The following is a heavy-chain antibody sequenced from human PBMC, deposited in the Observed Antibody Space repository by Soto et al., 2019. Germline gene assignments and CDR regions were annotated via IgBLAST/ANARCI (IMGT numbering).Heavy chain of an antibody. D-gene: IGHD3-9*01. Sequence: GGSLRLSCAASGFTFSSYSMNWVRQAPGKGLEWVSYISSSSSTIYYADSVKGRFTISRDNAKNSLYLQMNSLRAEDTAVYYCARDNRRALTYYDILTGYSGFDYWGQGTLVTVSS. CDR2: ISSSSSTI. V-gene: IGHV3-48*04. J-gene: IGHJ4*02. CDR3: ARDNRRALTYYDILTGYSGFDY. CDR1: GFTFSSYS.